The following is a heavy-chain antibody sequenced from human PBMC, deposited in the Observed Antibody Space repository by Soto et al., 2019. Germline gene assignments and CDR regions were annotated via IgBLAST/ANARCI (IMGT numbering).Heavy chain of an antibody. CDR1: GYSFTSYW. CDR3: ERSLRMGPSGFDI. Sequence: PGESLKISCQGSGYSFTSYWIGWVRQMPGKGLEWMGIIYPGDSDTRYSPSFQGQVTIAADKSISTTYLQWSSLKASDMSMYYCERSLRMGPSGFDIWGQGTMVTVSS. J-gene: IGHJ3*02. V-gene: IGHV5-51*01. D-gene: IGHD6-19*01. CDR2: IYPGDSDT.